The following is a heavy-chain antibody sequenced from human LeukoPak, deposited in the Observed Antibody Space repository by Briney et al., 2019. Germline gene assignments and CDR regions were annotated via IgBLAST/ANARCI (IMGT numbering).Heavy chain of an antibody. CDR2: ISSSGTTT. J-gene: IGHJ2*01. V-gene: IGHV3-11*04. CDR3: ARDRVGWLVLNHLDL. CDR1: GFTFSDYQ. Sequence: GGSLRLSCAASGFTFSDYQMTWIRQAPRKGLDWISYISSSGTTTYYADSVKGRFTISRDNAKNSLSLQMNSLRAEDTAVYFCARDRVGWLVLNHLDLWGRGTLVTVSS. D-gene: IGHD6-19*01.